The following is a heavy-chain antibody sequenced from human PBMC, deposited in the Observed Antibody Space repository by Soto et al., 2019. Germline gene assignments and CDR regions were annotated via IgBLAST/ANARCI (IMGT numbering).Heavy chain of an antibody. CDR1: GGTFSRHA. D-gene: IGHD3-22*01. CDR3: ARGWGYDSNDYYYAY. V-gene: IGHV1-69*01. J-gene: IGHJ4*02. CDR2: IIPIFGTA. Sequence: QVQLVQSGAEVRKPGSSVKVSCKASGGTFSRHAISWVRQAPGQGLEWMGGIIPIFGTANHAQKFQGRVTIIADESTSTVYMEVSSLRSEDTAMYYCARGWGYDSNDYYYAYGGQGTLVIVSS.